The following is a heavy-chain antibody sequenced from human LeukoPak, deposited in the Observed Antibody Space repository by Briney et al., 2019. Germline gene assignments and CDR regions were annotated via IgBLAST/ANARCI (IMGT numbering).Heavy chain of an antibody. J-gene: IGHJ4*02. CDR1: GGSFSSSNYF. CDR3: ARQRGMAMAGTGY. V-gene: IGHV4-39*01. Sequence: PSETLSLTCTVSGGSFSSSNYFWGWIRQPPGKGLEWIGSIHYSGTTYYNPSLKSRVTISVDTSKNQFSLKLSSVTAADTAVYYCARQRGMAMAGTGYWGQGTLVTVSS. D-gene: IGHD6-19*01. CDR2: IHYSGTT.